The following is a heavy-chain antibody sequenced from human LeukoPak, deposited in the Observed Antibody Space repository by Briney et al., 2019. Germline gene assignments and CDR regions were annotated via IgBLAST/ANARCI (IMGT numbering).Heavy chain of an antibody. CDR1: GYSFTSYW. D-gene: IGHD5-12*01. CDR2: IYPGDSDT. Sequence: GESLKISCQGSGYSFTSYWIGWVRQMPGKGLEWMGVIYPGDSDTRYSPSFQGQVTISADKSISTAYLQWSSLKASDTAMYYCARQQVATEVYYYGMDVWGQGTTVTVSS. CDR3: ARQQVATEVYYYGMDV. J-gene: IGHJ6*02. V-gene: IGHV5-51*01.